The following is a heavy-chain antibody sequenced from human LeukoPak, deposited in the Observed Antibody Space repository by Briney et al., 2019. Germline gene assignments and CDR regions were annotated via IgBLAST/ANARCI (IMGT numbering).Heavy chain of an antibody. V-gene: IGHV3-11*04. D-gene: IGHD3-16*01. Sequence: KPGGSLRLSCAASGFTFRDYNMNWIRQAPGKGLEWVSYISSSGSIIYYGDSVKGRFTISRDNAKNAVYLKMNSLRAEDTAVYYCARSLRMITFGNRNYFDYWGQGTLVTVSS. CDR3: ARSLRMITFGNRNYFDY. J-gene: IGHJ4*02. CDR2: ISSSGSII. CDR1: GFTFRDYN.